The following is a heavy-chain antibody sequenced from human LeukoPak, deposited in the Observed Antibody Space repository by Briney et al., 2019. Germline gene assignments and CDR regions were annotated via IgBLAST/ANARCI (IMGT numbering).Heavy chain of an antibody. Sequence: GASVKVSCKASGYTFTGYYLHWVRQAPGQGLEWMGCIHPNGDLHYPQTFQGRVIMTRDTSITTAYMELSTLTSQDTAVYFCAIDCCFDGNIVSKVFNYGGKGTPVTVSS. D-gene: IGHD2/OR15-2a*01. V-gene: IGHV1-2*02. J-gene: IGHJ4*02. CDR1: GYTFTGYY. CDR3: AIDCCFDGNIVSKVFNY. CDR2: IHPNGDL.